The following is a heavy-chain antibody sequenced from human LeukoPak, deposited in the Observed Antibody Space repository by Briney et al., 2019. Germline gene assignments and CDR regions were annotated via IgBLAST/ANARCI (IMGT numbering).Heavy chain of an antibody. CDR3: ARHMTTVVTGCHDDALDV. CDR1: DYSISSGYY. J-gene: IGHJ3*01. Sequence: SETLSLTCAVSDYSISSGYYWSWLRQPPGNGLEWIASIYHSGSSYYNPSLKSRITISVDTSTNQFSLKLSSVIAADTAVYYCARHMTTVVTGCHDDALDVWGQGTMVTVSS. CDR2: IYHSGSS. V-gene: IGHV4-38-2*01. D-gene: IGHD4-17*01.